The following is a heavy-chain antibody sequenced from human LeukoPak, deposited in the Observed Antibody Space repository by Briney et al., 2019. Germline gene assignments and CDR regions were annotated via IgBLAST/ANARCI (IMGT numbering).Heavy chain of an antibody. CDR3: AREGYYYDSSGYPTYYFDY. V-gene: IGHV4-4*07. D-gene: IGHD3-22*01. Sequence: PSETLSLTCTVSGGSISSYYWSWIRQPAGKGLEWIGRIYTSGSTNYNPSLKSRVTISVDTSKNQFSLKLSSVTAADTAVYYCAREGYYYDSSGYPTYYFDYWGQGTLVTVSS. CDR1: GGSISSYY. J-gene: IGHJ4*02. CDR2: IYTSGST.